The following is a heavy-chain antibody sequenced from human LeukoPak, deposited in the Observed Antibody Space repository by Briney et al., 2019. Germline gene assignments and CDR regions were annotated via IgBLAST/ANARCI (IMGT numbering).Heavy chain of an antibody. CDR2: IRYDGSNK. D-gene: IGHD2-21*01. CDR1: GFTFSSYG. Sequence: PGGSLRLSCAASGFTFSSYGMHWARQAPGKGLEWVAFIRYDGSNKYYADSVKGRFTISRDNSKNTLYLQMNSLRAEDTAVYYCAKDLFVSGPGDYWGQGTLVTVSS. V-gene: IGHV3-30*02. CDR3: AKDLFVSGPGDY. J-gene: IGHJ4*02.